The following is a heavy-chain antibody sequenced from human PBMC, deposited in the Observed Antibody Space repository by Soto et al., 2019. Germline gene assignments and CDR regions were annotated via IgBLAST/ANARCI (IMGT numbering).Heavy chain of an antibody. D-gene: IGHD4-17*01. Sequence: LRLSCAASGFTFINYAMHWVRQAPGKGLEWVAVISYDGSNKYYADSVKGRFTISRDNSKNTMYLQMNSLSAEDTAVYHCARDQVKGTMTILWGQGTLVTVSS. J-gene: IGHJ4*02. CDR2: ISYDGSNK. CDR1: GFTFINYA. V-gene: IGHV3-30-3*01. CDR3: ARDQVKGTMTIL.